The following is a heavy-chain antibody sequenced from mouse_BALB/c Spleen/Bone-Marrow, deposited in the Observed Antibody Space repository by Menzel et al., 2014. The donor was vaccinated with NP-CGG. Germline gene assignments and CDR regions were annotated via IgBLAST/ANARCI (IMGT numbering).Heavy chain of an antibody. V-gene: IGHV1S41*01. J-gene: IGHJ1*01. CDR1: GYTFTSYW. Sequence: DLVKPGASVKLSCKASGYTFTSYWINWIKQRPGQGLEWIGRIAPGSGSTYYNEMFKGKATLTVDTSSSTAYIQLSSLSSEESAVYICERRYFDVWGAGTTVTVSS. CDR3: ERRYFDV. CDR2: IAPGSGST.